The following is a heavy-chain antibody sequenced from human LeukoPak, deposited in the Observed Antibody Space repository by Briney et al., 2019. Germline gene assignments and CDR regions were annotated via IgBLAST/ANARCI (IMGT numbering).Heavy chain of an antibody. CDR1: GFTFSSYW. CDR2: ISTDGSST. Sequence: GGSLRLSCAASGFTFSSYWMHWVRQTPGKGLVWVSRISTDGSSTTYADSEKGRFTISRDNAKNTLYLQMHSLRAEDTAMYYCARGTQIFWGQGTLVTVSS. D-gene: IGHD2/OR15-2a*01. J-gene: IGHJ4*02. V-gene: IGHV3-74*01. CDR3: ARGTQIF.